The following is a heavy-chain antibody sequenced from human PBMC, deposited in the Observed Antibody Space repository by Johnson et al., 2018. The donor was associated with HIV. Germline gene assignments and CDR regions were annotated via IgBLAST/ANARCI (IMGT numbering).Heavy chain of an antibody. CDR3: ARGMTTVTNHDAFDI. J-gene: IGHJ3*02. Sequence: QVQLVESGGGVVQPGRSLRLSCAASGFTFSSYAMHWVRQAPGKGLEWVAVISYDGSNKYYADYVKGRFTISRDNSKNTLYLQMNSLRAEDTAVYYCARGMTTVTNHDAFDIWGQGTMVTVSS. D-gene: IGHD4-17*01. CDR2: ISYDGSNK. V-gene: IGHV3-30*04. CDR1: GFTFSSYA.